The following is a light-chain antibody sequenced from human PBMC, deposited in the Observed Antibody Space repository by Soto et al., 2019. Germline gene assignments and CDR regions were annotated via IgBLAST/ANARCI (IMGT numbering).Light chain of an antibody. V-gene: IGLV2-14*02. J-gene: IGLJ3*02. CDR2: EGS. CDR1: SSDVGNYDL. Sequence: QSALTQPASVSGSPGQSITISCTGSSSDVGNYDLVSWYQQHPGKVPKLMIYEGSKRPSGVSHRFSGSKSGNTASLTISGLQAEDEADYYCQSYDSSLSGWVFGGGTKLTVL. CDR3: QSYDSSLSGWV.